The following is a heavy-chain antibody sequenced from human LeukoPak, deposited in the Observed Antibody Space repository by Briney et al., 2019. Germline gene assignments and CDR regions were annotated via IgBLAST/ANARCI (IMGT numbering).Heavy chain of an antibody. CDR2: ISGSGGST. Sequence: GGSLRLSCAASGFTFSSYAMSWVRQAPGKGLEWVSAISGSGGSTYYADSVKGRYTISRDNSKNTLYLQVNSLRAEDTAVYYCAESRGSSWISIDYWGQGTLVTVSS. J-gene: IGHJ4*02. CDR3: AESRGSSWISIDY. CDR1: GFTFSSYA. V-gene: IGHV3-23*01. D-gene: IGHD6-13*01.